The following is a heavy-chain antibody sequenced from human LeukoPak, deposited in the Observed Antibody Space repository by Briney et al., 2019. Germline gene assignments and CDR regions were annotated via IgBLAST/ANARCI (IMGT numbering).Heavy chain of an antibody. Sequence: PSETLSLTCTVSGDPVSSGSYYWNWIRQPPGKGLEWIGYIYYSGNTNYNPSLKSRVTISIDPSKKQLSLKLSSVTAADTAVYYCARGIWSGYPRLDYWGQGTLVTVSS. D-gene: IGHD3-3*01. V-gene: IGHV4-61*01. CDR3: ARGIWSGYPRLDY. CDR1: GDPVSSGSYY. CDR2: IYYSGNT. J-gene: IGHJ4*02.